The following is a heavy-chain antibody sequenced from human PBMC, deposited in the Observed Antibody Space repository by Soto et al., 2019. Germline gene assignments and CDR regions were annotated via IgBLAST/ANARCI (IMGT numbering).Heavy chain of an antibody. CDR2: IIPIFGTA. CDR3: ARGGDFWRGKGDYYYYGMDV. J-gene: IGHJ6*02. Sequence: SVKVSCKASGGTFSSYAISWVRQAPGQGLEWMGGIIPIFGTANYAQKFQGRVTITADESTSTAYMELSSLRSEDTAVYYCARGGDFWRGKGDYYYYGMDVWGQGTTVTVSS. D-gene: IGHD3-3*01. CDR1: GGTFSSYA. V-gene: IGHV1-69*13.